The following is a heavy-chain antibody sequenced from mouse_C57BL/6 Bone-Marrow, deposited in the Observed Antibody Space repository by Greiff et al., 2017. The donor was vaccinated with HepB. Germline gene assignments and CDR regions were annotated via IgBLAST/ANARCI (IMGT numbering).Heavy chain of an antibody. Sequence: QVQLKQSGAELARPGASVKLSCKASGYTFTSYGISWVKQRTGQGLEWIGEIYPRSGNTYYNEKFKGKATLTADKSSSTAYMELRSLTSEDSAVYFCALQRFAYWGQGTLVTVSA. J-gene: IGHJ3*01. CDR1: GYTFTSYG. V-gene: IGHV1-81*01. CDR3: ALQRFAY. CDR2: IYPRSGNT.